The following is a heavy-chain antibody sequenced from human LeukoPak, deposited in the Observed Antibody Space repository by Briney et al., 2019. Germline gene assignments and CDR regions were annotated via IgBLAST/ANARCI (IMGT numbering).Heavy chain of an antibody. Sequence: GGSLRLSCAASGFTFSSYSMNWVRQAPGKGLEWVSVIYSGGMTYDADSVKGRFTISRDNSKNTLYLQMNSLRAEDTAVYYCARGYMGDAFDIWGQGTMVTVSS. CDR1: GFTFSSYS. CDR3: ARGYMGDAFDI. CDR2: IYSGGMT. J-gene: IGHJ3*02. D-gene: IGHD1-14*01. V-gene: IGHV3-66*01.